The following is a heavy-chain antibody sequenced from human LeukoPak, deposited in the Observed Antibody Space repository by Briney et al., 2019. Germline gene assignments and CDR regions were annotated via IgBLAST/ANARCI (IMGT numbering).Heavy chain of an antibody. Sequence: ASVKVSCKASGYTSTSYAMNWVRQAPGQGLEWMGWINTNTGNPTYAQGFTGRFVFSLDTSVSTAYLQISSLKAEDTAVYYCARGNGVVPAAMEVYDAFDIWGQGTMVTVSS. CDR1: GYTSTSYA. D-gene: IGHD2-2*01. V-gene: IGHV7-4-1*02. CDR2: INTNTGNP. CDR3: ARGNGVVPAAMEVYDAFDI. J-gene: IGHJ3*02.